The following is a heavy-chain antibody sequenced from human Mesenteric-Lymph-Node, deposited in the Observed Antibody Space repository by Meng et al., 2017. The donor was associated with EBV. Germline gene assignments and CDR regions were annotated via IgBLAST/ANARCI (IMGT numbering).Heavy chain of an antibody. CDR1: GYSFSDYG. D-gene: IGHD4-17*01. CDR3: ARVISLTGVTFDYFDF. Sequence: QVPLGRYGTEGKKPGASWKVSCKVSGYSFSDYGFSWVRQAPGQGLEWMGWIRPYNGDTRSAQRVQGRVTLTTDRSATTAYMDLRSLRSDDTAVYFCARVISLTGVTFDYFDFWGQGTLVTVSS. J-gene: IGHJ4*02. CDR2: IRPYNGDT. V-gene: IGHV1-18*01.